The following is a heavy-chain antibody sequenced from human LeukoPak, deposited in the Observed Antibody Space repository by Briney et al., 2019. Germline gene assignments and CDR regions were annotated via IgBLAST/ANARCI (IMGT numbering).Heavy chain of an antibody. D-gene: IGHD1-26*01. J-gene: IGHJ4*02. Sequence: GGSLRLSCAASGFAFNSNDLSWGRQAQGKGLKWDSGISGSGGNTSYADSVKCRFTISRDNSRNTLYLQMNSLTAEDTALYYCAKSRVYSNTSPFDYWGQGTLVAVSS. CDR3: AKSRVYSNTSPFDY. CDR2: ISGSGGNT. V-gene: IGHV3-23*01. CDR1: GFAFNSND.